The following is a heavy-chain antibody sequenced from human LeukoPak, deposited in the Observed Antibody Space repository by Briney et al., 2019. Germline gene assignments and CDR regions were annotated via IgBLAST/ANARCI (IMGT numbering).Heavy chain of an antibody. CDR2: VRYDGSNK. D-gene: IGHD4-11*01. Sequence: PGGSLRLSCAASGFTFSSYGMHWVRQAPGKGLEWVAFVRYDGSNKYYADSVKGRFTISRDNSKNTLYLQMNSLRAEDTAVYYCANLWTTVTGPDYWGQGTLVTVSS. CDR3: ANLWTTVTGPDY. CDR1: GFTFSSYG. V-gene: IGHV3-30*02. J-gene: IGHJ4*02.